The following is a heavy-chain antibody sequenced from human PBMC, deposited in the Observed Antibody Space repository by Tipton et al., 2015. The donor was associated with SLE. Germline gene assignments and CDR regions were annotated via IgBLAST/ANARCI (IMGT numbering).Heavy chain of an antibody. Sequence: TLSLTCTVSGGSISSSSYYWGWIRQPPGKGLEWIGSIYYSGSTYYNPSLKSRVTISVDTSKNQFSLKLSSVTAADTTVYYCARDGGFGVVTPNNWFDPWGQGTLATVSS. J-gene: IGHJ5*02. CDR3: ARDGGFGVVTPNNWFDP. CDR2: IYYSGST. CDR1: GGSISSSSYY. V-gene: IGHV4-39*07. D-gene: IGHD3-3*01.